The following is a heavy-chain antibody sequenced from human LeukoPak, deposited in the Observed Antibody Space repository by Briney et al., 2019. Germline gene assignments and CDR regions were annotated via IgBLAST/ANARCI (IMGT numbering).Heavy chain of an antibody. Sequence: SETLSLTCTVSGGSISSSSYYWGWIRQPPGKGLEWIGSIYYSGSTSYNPSLKSRLTITVDTSKNQFSLKLSSVTAADTAVYYCARLYTYGHIDHWGQGTLVTVSS. J-gene: IGHJ4*02. V-gene: IGHV4-39*01. CDR3: ARLYTYGHIDH. CDR1: GGSISSSSYY. CDR2: IYYSGST. D-gene: IGHD2-2*02.